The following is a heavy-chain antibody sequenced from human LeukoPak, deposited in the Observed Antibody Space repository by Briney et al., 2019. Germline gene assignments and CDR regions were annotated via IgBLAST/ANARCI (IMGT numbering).Heavy chain of an antibody. D-gene: IGHD3-9*01. J-gene: IGHJ3*02. Sequence: GGSLRLSCAASGFTFSSYGMHWVRQAPGKGLEWMAVISYDGNNKYYADPVKGRFTISRDNSKNTLYLQIDSLRAEDTAVYYCAKDRLGTLDAFDIWGQGTMVTVSS. CDR2: ISYDGNNK. V-gene: IGHV3-30*18. CDR3: AKDRLGTLDAFDI. CDR1: GFTFSSYG.